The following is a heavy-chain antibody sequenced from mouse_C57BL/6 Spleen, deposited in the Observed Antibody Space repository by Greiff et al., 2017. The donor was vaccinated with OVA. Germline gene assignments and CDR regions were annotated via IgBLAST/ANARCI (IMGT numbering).Heavy chain of an antibody. Sequence: VQLQQPGAELVRPGTSVKLSCKASGYTFTSYWMHWVKQRPGQGLEWIGVIDPSDSYTNYNQKFKGKATLTVDTSSSTAYMQLSSLTSEDSAVYYCARSKELSWFAYWGQGTLVTVSA. CDR3: ARSKELSWFAY. J-gene: IGHJ3*01. CDR1: GYTFTSYW. V-gene: IGHV1-59*01. D-gene: IGHD1-3*01. CDR2: IDPSDSYT.